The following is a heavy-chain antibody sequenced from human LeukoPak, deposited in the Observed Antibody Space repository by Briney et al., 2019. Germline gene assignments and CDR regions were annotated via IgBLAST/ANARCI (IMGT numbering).Heavy chain of an antibody. Sequence: AWGSLRLSCAASGFSFSSYAMSWVRQAPGKGLEWVSAVCISGGSTYYADPVKGRFTISRDNSKNTLYLQMNSLRAEDTAVYYCAKALWIQLWLSNNEYIWFDPWGQGTLVTVSS. V-gene: IGHV3-23*01. CDR2: VCISGGST. D-gene: IGHD5-18*01. CDR3: AKALWIQLWLSNNEYIWFDP. J-gene: IGHJ5*02. CDR1: GFSFSSYA.